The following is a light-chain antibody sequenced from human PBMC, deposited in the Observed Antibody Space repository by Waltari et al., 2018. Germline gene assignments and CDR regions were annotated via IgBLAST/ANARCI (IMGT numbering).Light chain of an antibody. CDR3: AAWDDSLGGVV. Sequence: QSVLTQPPSASGTPGQRVTISCSGSSSNIGRNYVYWYHQHPGMGPQLLIYGNNQRPSGVPDRFSASKSGTSASLAISGLRSEDEADYYCAAWDDSLGGVVFGGGTKLTVL. J-gene: IGLJ3*02. V-gene: IGLV1-47*01. CDR1: SSNIGRNY. CDR2: GNN.